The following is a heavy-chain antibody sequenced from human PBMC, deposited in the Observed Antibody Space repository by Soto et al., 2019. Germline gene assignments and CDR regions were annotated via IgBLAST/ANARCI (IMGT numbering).Heavy chain of an antibody. V-gene: IGHV3-23*01. CDR1: GFTSNNYA. CDR2: ISGSGAST. D-gene: IGHD2-2*01. J-gene: IGHJ4*02. CDR3: ATSFNTITYHAEY. Sequence: GGSLRLSCSASGFTSNNYAMSWVRQAPGKGLQWVSAISGSGASTYYADSVKGRFTISRDNSNNTLYLQINSLSDDKTAVPYCATSFNTITYHAEYWDQGTVV.